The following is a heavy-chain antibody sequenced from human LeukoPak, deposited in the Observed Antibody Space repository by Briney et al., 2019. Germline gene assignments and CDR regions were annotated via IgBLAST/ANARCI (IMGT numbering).Heavy chain of an antibody. J-gene: IGHJ4*02. V-gene: IGHV3-30-3*01. CDR1: GFTFSSYP. CDR2: ISYDGSTK. Sequence: GSLRLSCAASGFTFSSYPIHWVRQAPVKGLEWVAVISYDGSTKYYADSVKGRFTISRDNSKNTLYLQMNSLRTEDTAVYHCARGTVSGYPDYWGQGSLVSVSS. D-gene: IGHD4-11*01. CDR3: ARGTVSGYPDY.